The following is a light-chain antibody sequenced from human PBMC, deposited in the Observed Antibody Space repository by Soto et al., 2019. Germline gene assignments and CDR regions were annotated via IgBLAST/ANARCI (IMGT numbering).Light chain of an antibody. Sequence: SALTQPASVSGSPGQSITISCTGTSSDVGAYNYVSWYQQHPAKVPKLMIYDVSNRPSGVSDRFSGSKSGNTASLTISGLQADDEADYYCYSYTSSSTYVFGTGTKVTVL. J-gene: IGLJ1*01. CDR2: DVS. CDR3: YSYTSSSTYV. CDR1: SSDVGAYNY. V-gene: IGLV2-14*01.